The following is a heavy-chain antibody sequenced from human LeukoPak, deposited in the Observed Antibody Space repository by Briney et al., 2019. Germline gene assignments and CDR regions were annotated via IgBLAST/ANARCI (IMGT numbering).Heavy chain of an antibody. D-gene: IGHD5-24*01. CDR2: INHSGST. V-gene: IGHV4-34*01. J-gene: IGHJ4*02. Sequence: SETLSLTCAVYGGSFSGYYWSWIRQPPGKGLEWIGEINHSGSTNYNPSLKSRVTISVDTSKNQFSLKLSSVTATDTAVYYCARLVEMATIPPYVDYWGQGTLVTVSS. CDR3: ARLVEMATIPPYVDY. CDR1: GGSFSGYY.